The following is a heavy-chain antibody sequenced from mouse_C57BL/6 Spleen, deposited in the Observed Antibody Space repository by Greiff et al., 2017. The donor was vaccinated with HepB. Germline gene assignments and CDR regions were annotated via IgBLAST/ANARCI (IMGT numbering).Heavy chain of an antibody. Sequence: VQLQQSGPELVKPGASVKISCKASGYSFTGYYMNWVKQSPEKSLEWIGEINPSTGGTTYNQKFKAKATLTVDKSSSTAYMQLKSLTSEDSAVYYCASLITTAFDYWGQGTTLTVSS. D-gene: IGHD1-2*01. CDR1: GYSFTGYY. J-gene: IGHJ2*01. CDR2: INPSTGGT. CDR3: ASLITTAFDY. V-gene: IGHV1-42*01.